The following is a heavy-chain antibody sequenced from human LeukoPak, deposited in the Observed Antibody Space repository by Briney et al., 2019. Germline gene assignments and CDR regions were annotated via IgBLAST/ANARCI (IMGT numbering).Heavy chain of an antibody. J-gene: IGHJ3*02. D-gene: IGHD3-10*01. CDR3: ARGGDYYGSGSAFDI. V-gene: IGHV4-39*07. CDR2: IYHSGST. Sequence: PSETLSLTCTVSGGSISSSSYYWGWIRQPPGKGLEWIGYIYHSGSTYYNPSLKSRVTISVDRSKNQFSLKLSSVTAADTAVYYCARGGDYYGSGSAFDIWGQGTMVTVSS. CDR1: GGSISSSSYY.